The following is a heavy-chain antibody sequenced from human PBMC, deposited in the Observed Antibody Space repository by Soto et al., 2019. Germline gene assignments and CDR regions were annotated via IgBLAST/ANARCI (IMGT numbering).Heavy chain of an antibody. Sequence: QVHLVQSGAEVREPGASVRISCRTSGYSFGDYALHWVRQTPGRGLEGVGWINAGNCLRRYAAKVQGRVSLMIDTLLKTADMDPGSLKSKDTAVYDCARDEHFWGQGTLVTVSS. CDR2: INAGNCLR. CDR3: ARDEHF. CDR1: GYSFGDYA. D-gene: IGHD6-6*01. V-gene: IGHV1-3*01. J-gene: IGHJ4*02.